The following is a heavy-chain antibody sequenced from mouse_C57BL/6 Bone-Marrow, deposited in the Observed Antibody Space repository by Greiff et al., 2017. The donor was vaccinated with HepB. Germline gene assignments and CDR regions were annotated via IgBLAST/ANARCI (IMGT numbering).Heavy chain of an antibody. CDR1: GYAFSSSW. Sequence: QVQLKESGPELVKPGASVKISCKASGYAFSSSWMNWVKQRPGKGLEWIGRIYPGDGDTNYNGKFKGKATLTADKSSSTAYMQLSSLTSEDSAVYFCARSYGNRWYFDVWGTGTTVTVSS. D-gene: IGHD2-1*01. V-gene: IGHV1-82*01. CDR3: ARSYGNRWYFDV. J-gene: IGHJ1*03. CDR2: IYPGDGDT.